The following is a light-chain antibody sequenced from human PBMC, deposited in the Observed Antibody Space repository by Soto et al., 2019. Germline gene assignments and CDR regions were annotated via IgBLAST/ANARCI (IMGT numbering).Light chain of an antibody. Sequence: EVVLPQSPGTLSLSPGERATLSCRASQSVSTNLVWYQQKPGQAPRLLIYGASTRATGVPGRFSGTGSGTEFTLTISSLQSEDSAVYYCQQYNHWWTFGQGAKVDIK. CDR3: QQYNHWWT. CDR1: QSVSTN. V-gene: IGKV3-15*01. J-gene: IGKJ1*01. CDR2: GAS.